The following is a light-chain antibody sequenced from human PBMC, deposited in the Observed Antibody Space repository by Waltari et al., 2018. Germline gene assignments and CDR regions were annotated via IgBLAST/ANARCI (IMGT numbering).Light chain of an antibody. V-gene: IGLV2-14*03. CDR1: GTAIRHSDF. J-gene: IGLJ3*02. CDR2: DVT. CDR3: TSQTLDGVVL. Sequence: QSALTQPASVSGAPGQSITISCTGIGTAIRHSDFVSWYQHHPGKAPRVIIYDVTNRPSGISGRFSASKSANPASLTISGLQPEDEGDYYCTSQTLDGVVLFGGGTQVTVL.